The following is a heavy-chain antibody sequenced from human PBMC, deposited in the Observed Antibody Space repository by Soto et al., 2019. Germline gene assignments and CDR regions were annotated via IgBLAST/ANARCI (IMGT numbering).Heavy chain of an antibody. V-gene: IGHV1-8*01. CDR2: MNPNSGNT. J-gene: IGHJ5*02. D-gene: IGHD3-16*02. Sequence: QVQLVQSGAEVKKPGASVKVSCKASGYTFTSYDINWVRQATGQGLEWMGWMNPNSGNTGYAQKFQGRVTMTMNTSISTAYIELSSLRSEDTAVYYCARERSSSKRFDPWGQGTLVIVSS. CDR3: ARERSSSKRFDP. CDR1: GYTFTSYD.